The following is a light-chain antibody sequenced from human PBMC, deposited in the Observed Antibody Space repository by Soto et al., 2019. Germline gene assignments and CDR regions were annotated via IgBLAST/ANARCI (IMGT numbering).Light chain of an antibody. J-gene: IGKJ1*01. CDR1: QTISTW. CDR3: QQYHSYSWT. V-gene: IGKV1-5*03. CDR2: KAS. Sequence: DIQMTQSPSTLSASLGDRVTITCRASQTISTWLAWYQQKPGKAPKLLIYKASSLESGVQPRFSGSGSGTEFTLTISSLQPDDFATYYCQQYHSYSWTFGQGTKVEIK.